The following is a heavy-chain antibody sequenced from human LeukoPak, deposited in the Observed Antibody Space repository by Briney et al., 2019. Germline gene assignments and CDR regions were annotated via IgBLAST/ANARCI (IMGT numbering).Heavy chain of an antibody. Sequence: PGGSLRLSCAASGFTFRNYAMSWVRQAPGKGLEWVSAISGSGDTIYYVDSVKGRFTISRDNSKNTLYLQMNSLRAEDTAIYYCAKDLGRYLNTFFDYWGHRALVTASS. CDR3: AKDLGRYLNTFFDY. J-gene: IGHJ4*03. CDR2: ISGSGDTI. V-gene: IGHV3-23*01. CDR1: GFTFRNYA. D-gene: IGHD2-15*01.